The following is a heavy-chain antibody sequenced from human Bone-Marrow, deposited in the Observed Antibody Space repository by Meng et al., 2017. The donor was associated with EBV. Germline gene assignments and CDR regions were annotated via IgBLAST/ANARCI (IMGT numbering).Heavy chain of an antibody. CDR1: GGSVSSSKW. CDR3: ARDLRETSGTFPFDY. D-gene: IGHD1-26*01. J-gene: IGHJ4*02. CDR2: IYHSGRT. V-gene: IGHV4-4*02. Sequence: LQRSRLGLVKHAETLSLPVVLSGGSVSSSKWWSWVRQTPGKGLEWIGEIYHSGRTNYNPSLKRRVTISVDKSKNQLSLKLSSVTAADTAVYYCARDLRETSGTFPFDYWGQGTLVTVSS.